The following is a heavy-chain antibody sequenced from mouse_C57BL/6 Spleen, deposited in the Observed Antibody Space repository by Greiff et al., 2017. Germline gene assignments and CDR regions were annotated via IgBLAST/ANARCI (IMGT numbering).Heavy chain of an antibody. D-gene: IGHD2-4*01. CDR3: AREGIYYDYDVEYYFDY. CDR1: GYSFTDYN. Sequence: VQLQQSGPELVKPGASVKISCKASGYSFTDYNMNWVKQSNGKSLEWIGVINPNYGTTSYNQKFKGKATLTVDQSSSTAYMQLNSLTSEDSAVXYCAREGIYYDYDVEYYFDYWGQGTTLTVSS. J-gene: IGHJ2*01. CDR2: INPNYGTT. V-gene: IGHV1-39*01.